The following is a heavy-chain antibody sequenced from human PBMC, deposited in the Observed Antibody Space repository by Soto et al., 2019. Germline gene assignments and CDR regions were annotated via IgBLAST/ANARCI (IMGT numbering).Heavy chain of an antibody. J-gene: IGHJ4*02. Sequence: QVQLVQSGAEVRKPGSSVRVSCKASGGSLKRQTISGLRQAPGQGLEGMGGIIPIFGTANHAQKFQGRVTIIADESTSTVYMELSSLRSDDTAIYYCARGWGYDSTDYYYAYWGQGTLVIVSS. CDR3: ARGWGYDSTDYYYAY. CDR1: GGSLKRQT. CDR2: IIPIFGTA. D-gene: IGHD3-22*01. V-gene: IGHV1-69*01.